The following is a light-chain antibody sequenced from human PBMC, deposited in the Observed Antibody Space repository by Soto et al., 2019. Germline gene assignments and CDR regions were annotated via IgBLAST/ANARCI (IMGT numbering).Light chain of an antibody. CDR3: QSYDSSRHVV. CDR1: SSNIGAGYD. J-gene: IGLJ2*01. Sequence: QPVLTQPPSVSGAPGQRVTISCTGSSSNIGAGYDVHWYQQLPGTAPKLLIYGNSNRSSGVPDRFSGSKSGTSASLAITGLQAEDEADYYCQSYDSSRHVVFGGGTKVTVL. V-gene: IGLV1-40*01. CDR2: GNS.